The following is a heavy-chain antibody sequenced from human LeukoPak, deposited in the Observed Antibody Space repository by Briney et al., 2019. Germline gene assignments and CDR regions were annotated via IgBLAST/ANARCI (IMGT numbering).Heavy chain of an antibody. Sequence: SGPTLVKPTQTLTLTCTFSGFSLSTSGVGVGWIRQPPGKALEWLARIDWDDDEFYSTSLKTRLTISKDTSKNQVVLTMTKMDPVDTATYYCARMWIAARPRFPYFDYWGQGTLVTVSS. CDR1: GFSLSTSGVG. CDR3: ARMWIAARPRFPYFDY. J-gene: IGHJ4*02. D-gene: IGHD6-6*01. V-gene: IGHV2-70*04. CDR2: IDWDDDE.